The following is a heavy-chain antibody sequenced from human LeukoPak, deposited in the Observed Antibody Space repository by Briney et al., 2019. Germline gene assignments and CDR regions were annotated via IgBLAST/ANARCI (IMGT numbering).Heavy chain of an antibody. J-gene: IGHJ4*02. CDR1: GYTFTGYY. CDR3: ARAYYESSAYRHAVYFDY. CDR2: INPSDDST. V-gene: IGHV1-46*01. D-gene: IGHD3-22*01. Sequence: ASVKVSCKASGYTFTGYYMHWVRQAPGQGLEWMGIINPSDDSTRYAQKFQGRVTMTKDTSTNTVYMHLSSLSSDDTAVYYCARAYYESSAYRHAVYFDYWGQGTLVTVSS.